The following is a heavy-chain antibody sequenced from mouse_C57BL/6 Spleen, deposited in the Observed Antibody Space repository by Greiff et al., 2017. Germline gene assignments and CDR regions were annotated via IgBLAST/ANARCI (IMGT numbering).Heavy chain of an antibody. V-gene: IGHV1-61*01. D-gene: IGHD1-1*01. CDR1: GYTFTSYW. CDR2: IYPSDSET. J-gene: IGHJ3*02. CDR3: ARSGYYYGSSYPGAW. Sequence: QVQLQQPGAELVRPGSSVKLSCKASGYTFTSYWMDWVKQRPGQGLEWIGNIYPSDSETHYNQKFKDKATLTVYKSSSTAYMQLSSLTSEDSAVYYCARSGYYYGSSYPGAWWGQGTLVTVSA.